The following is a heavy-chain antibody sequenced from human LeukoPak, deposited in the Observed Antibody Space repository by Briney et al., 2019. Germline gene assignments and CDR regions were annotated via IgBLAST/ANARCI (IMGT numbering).Heavy chain of an antibody. D-gene: IGHD3-3*02. V-gene: IGHV1-58*01. CDR2: IVVGSGNT. CDR1: GFTFTSSA. Sequence: ASVTVSCTASGFTFTSSAVQWVRQARGQRLEWIGWIVVGSGNTNYAQKFQERVTITRDMSTSTAYMELSSLRSEDTAVYYCAADTFLEWSYAAYYYGMDVWGQVTTVTVSS. J-gene: IGHJ6*02. CDR3: AADTFLEWSYAAYYYGMDV.